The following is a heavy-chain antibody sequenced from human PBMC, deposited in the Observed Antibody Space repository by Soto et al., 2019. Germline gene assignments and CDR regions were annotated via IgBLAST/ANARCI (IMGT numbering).Heavy chain of an antibody. V-gene: IGHV3-21*01. CDR3: ARDILPGLYFDY. J-gene: IGHJ4*02. Sequence: EVQLVESGGGLVKPGGSLRLSCAASGFTFSSYSMNWVRQAPGKGLEWVSSISSSSSYIYYADSVKGRFTISRDNAKNSLYLQMNGLRAEDTSVYYCARDILPGLYFDYWGQGTLVTVSS. D-gene: IGHD3-9*01. CDR1: GFTFSSYS. CDR2: ISSSSSYI.